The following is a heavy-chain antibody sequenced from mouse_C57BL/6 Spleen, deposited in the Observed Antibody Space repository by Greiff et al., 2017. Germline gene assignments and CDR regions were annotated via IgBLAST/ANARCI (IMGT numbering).Heavy chain of an antibody. CDR2: IRSKSNNYAT. CDR1: GFSFNTYA. Sequence: EVQRVESGGGLVQPKGSLKLSCAASGFSFNTYAMNWVRQAPGTGLEWVARIRSKSNNYATYYADSVKDRFTISRDDSESMLYLQMNNLKTEDTAMYYCVRQYDYDGTPTVYFDYWGQGTTLTVSS. CDR3: VRQYDYDGTPTVYFDY. D-gene: IGHD2-4*01. V-gene: IGHV10-1*01. J-gene: IGHJ2*01.